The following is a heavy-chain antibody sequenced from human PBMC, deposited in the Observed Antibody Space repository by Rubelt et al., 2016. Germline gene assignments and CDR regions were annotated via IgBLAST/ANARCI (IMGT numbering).Heavy chain of an antibody. J-gene: IGHJ4*02. D-gene: IGHD5-18*01. CDR1: GFTVSSNH. V-gene: IGHV3-66*01. Sequence: CGGGLVQPGGSLRLSCAASGFTVSSNHMSWVRQAPGKGLEWVSLIYSGGSTYYADSVKGRFTISRDNSKNTVYLQMNSLRAEDTAVYYCAREYRFSFGFDLWGQGTPVTVSS. CDR3: AREYRFSFGFDL. CDR2: IYSGGST.